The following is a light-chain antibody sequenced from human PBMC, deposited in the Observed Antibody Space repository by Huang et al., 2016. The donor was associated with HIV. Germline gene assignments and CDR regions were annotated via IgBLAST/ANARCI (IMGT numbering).Light chain of an antibody. CDR1: QNIIKY. V-gene: IGKV1-39*01. CDR3: QQSYGIPRT. CDR2: DTS. Sequence: DIQMTQSPSSLSASVGDTVIITCRASQNIIKYLNWYQQVPGRAPKLLIYDTSNLQRGVSVIRFSGRASGTDFTLTITSLQPEDAATYFCQQSYGIPRTFGLGT. J-gene: IGKJ2*01.